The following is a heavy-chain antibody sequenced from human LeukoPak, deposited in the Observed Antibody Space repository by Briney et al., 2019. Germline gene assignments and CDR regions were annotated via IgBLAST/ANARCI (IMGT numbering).Heavy chain of an antibody. CDR2: ISYDGSNK. CDR3: ARDSTTGTAAGDYFDY. Sequence: HPGGSLRLSYAASGFTFSSYAMHWVRQAPGKGLEWVAVISYDGSNKYYADSVKGRFTISRDNSKNTLYLQMNSLRAEDTAVYYCARDSTTGTAAGDYFDYWGQGTLVTVSS. CDR1: GFTFSSYA. V-gene: IGHV3-30*04. D-gene: IGHD6-13*01. J-gene: IGHJ4*02.